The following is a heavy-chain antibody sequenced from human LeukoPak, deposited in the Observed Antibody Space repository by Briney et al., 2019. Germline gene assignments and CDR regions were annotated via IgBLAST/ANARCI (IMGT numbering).Heavy chain of an antibody. CDR1: GFTFSTYS. J-gene: IGHJ4*02. Sequence: GGSLRLSCAASGFTFSTYSMRWVREAPGKGLEWVASIKQDGSQTNYVDSVKGRFTISRDNAKNSLYLQMNSLRVEDTAVYYCARDGSWSFDYWGQGSLVTVSS. CDR2: IKQDGSQT. V-gene: IGHV3-7*05. D-gene: IGHD6-13*01. CDR3: ARDGSWSFDY.